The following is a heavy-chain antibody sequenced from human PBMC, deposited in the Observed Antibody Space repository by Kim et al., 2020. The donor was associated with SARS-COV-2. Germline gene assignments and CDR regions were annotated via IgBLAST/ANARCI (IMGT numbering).Heavy chain of an antibody. CDR3: ARLVKGLSLYYFDY. D-gene: IGHD2-21*02. Sequence: NPSLKSRVTISVDTSKNQFSLKLSSVTAADTAVYYCARLVKGLSLYYFDYWGQGTLVTVSS. J-gene: IGHJ4*02. V-gene: IGHV4-31*02.